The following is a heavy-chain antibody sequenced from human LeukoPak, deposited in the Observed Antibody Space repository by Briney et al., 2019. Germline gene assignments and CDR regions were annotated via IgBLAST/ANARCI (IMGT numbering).Heavy chain of an antibody. V-gene: IGHV4-34*01. D-gene: IGHD5-12*01. CDR3: ARALARVATITLGY. CDR1: GFTVSSNY. J-gene: IGHJ4*02. Sequence: GSLRLSCAASGFTVSSNYMSWIRQPPGKGLEWIGEINHSGSTNYNPSLKSRVTVSVDTSKNQFSLKLSSVTAADTAVYYCARALARVATITLGYWGQGTLVTVSS. CDR2: INHSGST.